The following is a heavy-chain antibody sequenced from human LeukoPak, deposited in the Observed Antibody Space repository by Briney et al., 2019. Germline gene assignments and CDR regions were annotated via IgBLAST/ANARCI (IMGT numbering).Heavy chain of an antibody. V-gene: IGHV3-74*01. D-gene: IGHD3-22*01. CDR2: INSDGSST. CDR3: ARDRHQYYYDSSGFF. Sequence: GGSLRLSCAASGFTFSSYWMHWVRQAPGKGLVWVSRINSDGSSTSYADSVKGRFTISRDNAKNSLYLQMNSLRAEDTAVYYCARDRHQYYYDSSGFFWGQGTLVSVSS. J-gene: IGHJ4*02. CDR1: GFTFSSYW.